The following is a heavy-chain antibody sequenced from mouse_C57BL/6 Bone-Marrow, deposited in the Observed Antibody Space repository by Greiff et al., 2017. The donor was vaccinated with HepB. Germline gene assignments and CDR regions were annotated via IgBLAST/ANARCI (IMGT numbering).Heavy chain of an antibody. V-gene: IGHV1-19*01. CDR3: AREVLWSPYYAMDY. CDR2: INPYNGGT. Sequence: VQLQQSGPVLVKPGASVKMSCKASGYTFTDYYMNWVKQSHGKSLEWIGVINPYNGGTSYNQKFKGKATLTVDKSSSTAYMELNSLTSEDSAVYYCAREVLWSPYYAMDYWGQGTSVTVSS. D-gene: IGHD1-1*02. CDR1: GYTFTDYY. J-gene: IGHJ4*01.